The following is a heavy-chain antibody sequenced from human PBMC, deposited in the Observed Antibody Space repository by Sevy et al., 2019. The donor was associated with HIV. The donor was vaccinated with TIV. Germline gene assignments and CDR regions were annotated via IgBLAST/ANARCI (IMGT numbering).Heavy chain of an antibody. Sequence: GGSLRLYCAASGFIFSNYPMSWVRHSPGKGLEWVSDISAGGTTTYYADSVEGRFTISRDNSKNTVSLQMNSLGAEDTAIYYCAKRYCSTITCYDDDFWNPYYFYGLDVWGQGISVTVSS. V-gene: IGHV3-23*01. D-gene: IGHD2-2*01. CDR1: GFIFSNYP. CDR3: AKRYCSTITCYDDDFWNPYYFYGLDV. J-gene: IGHJ6*02. CDR2: ISAGGTTT.